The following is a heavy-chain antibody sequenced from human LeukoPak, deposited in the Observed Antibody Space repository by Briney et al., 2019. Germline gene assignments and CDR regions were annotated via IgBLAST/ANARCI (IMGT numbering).Heavy chain of an antibody. J-gene: IGHJ3*02. CDR3: ARAELTGDRRDAFDI. V-gene: IGHV4-59*06. Sequence: SETLSLTCTVSGGSLSSYYWSWIRQHPGKGLEWIGYIYYSGSTYYNPSLKSRVTISGDTSKNQFSLKLSSVTAADTAVYYCARAELTGDRRDAFDIWGQGTMVTVSS. CDR1: GGSLSSYY. CDR2: IYYSGST. D-gene: IGHD7-27*01.